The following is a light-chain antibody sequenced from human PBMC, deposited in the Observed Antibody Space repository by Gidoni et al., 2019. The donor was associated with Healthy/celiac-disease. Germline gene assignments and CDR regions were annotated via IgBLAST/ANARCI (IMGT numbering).Light chain of an antibody. J-gene: IGKJ4*01. V-gene: IGKV3-11*01. Sequence: EIVLTQSHATLSLSPGERATLSCRASKSVSSYLAWYQQKPGQAPRLLIYDASNRATGIPARFSGSGSGTDFTLTISSLEPEDFAVYYCQQRSNWPLTFGGGTKVEIK. CDR1: KSVSSY. CDR2: DAS. CDR3: QQRSNWPLT.